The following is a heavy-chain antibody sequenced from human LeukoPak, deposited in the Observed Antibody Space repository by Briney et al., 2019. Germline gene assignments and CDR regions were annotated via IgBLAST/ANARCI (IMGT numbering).Heavy chain of an antibody. CDR1: GYSFTGYY. V-gene: IGHV1-2*02. J-gene: IGHJ6*02. CDR3: ARDSGFWSTDRYHYYALDV. Sequence: ASVKVSCKASGYSFTGYYMHWVRQAPAQGLEWMGWINPNSGGTNYAQKLQGRATMTRDTSMSTAYMELSRLRSDDTAVYYCARDSGFWSTDRYHYYALDVWGQGTTVTVSS. D-gene: IGHD3-3*01. CDR2: INPNSGGT.